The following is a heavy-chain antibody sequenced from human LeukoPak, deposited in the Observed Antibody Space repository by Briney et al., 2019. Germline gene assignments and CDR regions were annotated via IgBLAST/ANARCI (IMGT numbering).Heavy chain of an antibody. D-gene: IGHD5-18*01. V-gene: IGHV3-74*01. CDR3: ARGGGYSYGPFDY. Sequence: GGALRLSRAASRFTFSSYWMNWVRHAPGKGLVWVSRINSDGSSTSYADSVKGRFTISRDNAKNTLYLQMNSLRAGNTAVYYFARGGGYSYGPFDYWGQGTLVTVSS. CDR1: RFTFSSYW. CDR2: INSDGSST. J-gene: IGHJ4*02.